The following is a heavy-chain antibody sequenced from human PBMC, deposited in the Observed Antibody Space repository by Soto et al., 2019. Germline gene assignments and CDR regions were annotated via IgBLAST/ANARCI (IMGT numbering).Heavy chain of an antibody. CDR2: ISYDGSNN. Sequence: GGSLRLSCAASGFTFSSYAMHWVRQAPGKGLEWVAVISYDGSNNYYADSVKGRFTISRDNSKNTLYLQLNSLRAEDTAVYYCARETCYYGMNVWGKGTTGAVSS. V-gene: IGHV3-30-3*01. CDR3: ARETCYYGMNV. CDR1: GFTFSSYA. J-gene: IGHJ6*04.